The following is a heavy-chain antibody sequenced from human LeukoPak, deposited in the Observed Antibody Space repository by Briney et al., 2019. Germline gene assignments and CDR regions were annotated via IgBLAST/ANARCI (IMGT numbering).Heavy chain of an antibody. V-gene: IGHV3-30*18. J-gene: IGHJ5*02. CDR1: GFTFSTYA. CDR3: AKDSGYYGSGSYITDP. Sequence: AGGSLRLSCAASGFTFSTYAMHWVRQAPGKGLEWVAVISYDGSNKYYADSVKGRFTISRDNSKNTLYLQMNSLRAEDTAVYYCAKDSGYYGSGSYITDPWGQGTLVTVSS. CDR2: ISYDGSNK. D-gene: IGHD3-10*01.